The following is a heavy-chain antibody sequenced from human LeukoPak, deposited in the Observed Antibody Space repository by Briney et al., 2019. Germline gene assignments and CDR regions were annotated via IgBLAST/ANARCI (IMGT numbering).Heavy chain of an antibody. J-gene: IGHJ4*02. CDR2: IYYNGNT. D-gene: IGHD3-10*01. V-gene: IGHV4-59*08. CDR1: GGSISSYY. Sequence: SETLSLTCTVSGGSISSYYWSWIRQPPGKGLEWVGYIYYNGNTNYNPSLKSRVTISVDTSKNQFSLKLSSVTAADTAVYYCARHRGYLAWFYFDYWGQGTLVTVSS. CDR3: ARHRGYLAWFYFDY.